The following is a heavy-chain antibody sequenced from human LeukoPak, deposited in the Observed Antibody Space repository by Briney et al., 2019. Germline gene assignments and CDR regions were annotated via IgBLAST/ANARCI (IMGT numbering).Heavy chain of an antibody. D-gene: IGHD2-21*01. Sequence: PSETLSLTCTVSGGSISSYYWSWIRQPAGKGLEWIGRIYTSGSTYYNPSLKSRVTISVDTSKNQFSLKLSSVTAADTAVYYCARTLVVVIAIDAFDIWGQGTMVTVSS. V-gene: IGHV4-4*07. J-gene: IGHJ3*02. CDR1: GGSISSYY. CDR2: IYTSGST. CDR3: ARTLVVVIAIDAFDI.